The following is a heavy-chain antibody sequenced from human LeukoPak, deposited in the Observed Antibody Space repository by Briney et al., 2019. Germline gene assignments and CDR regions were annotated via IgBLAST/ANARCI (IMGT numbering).Heavy chain of an antibody. V-gene: IGHV3-23*01. CDR3: AKAPVTTCRGAYCYPFDY. CDR2: ISDSGNT. CDR1: GFTLSSYA. Sequence: PGGSLRLPCAASGFTLSSYAMSWVRQAPAKGLEWVSAISDSGNTYHADSVKGRFTISRDSSKNTLFLQMNRLRPEDAAVYYCAKAPVTTCRGAYCYPFDYWGQGTLVTVSS. D-gene: IGHD2-21*01. J-gene: IGHJ4*02.